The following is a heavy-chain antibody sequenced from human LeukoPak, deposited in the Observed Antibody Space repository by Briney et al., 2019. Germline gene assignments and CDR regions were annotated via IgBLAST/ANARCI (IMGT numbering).Heavy chain of an antibody. CDR2: IKQDGSEK. J-gene: IGHJ4*02. CDR3: ARDPQAKGYSSGWYEG. D-gene: IGHD6-19*01. CDR1: GFTFSSYW. Sequence: GGSQRLSCAASGFTFSSYWMSWVRQAPGKGLEWVANIKQDGSEKYYVDSVKGRFTISRDNAKNSLYLQMNSLRAEGTAVYYCARDPQAKGYSSGWYEGWGQGTLVTVSS. V-gene: IGHV3-7*01.